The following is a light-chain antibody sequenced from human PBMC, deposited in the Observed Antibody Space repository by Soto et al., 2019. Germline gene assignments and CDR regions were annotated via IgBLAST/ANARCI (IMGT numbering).Light chain of an antibody. Sequence: LWTKSPATLSLSPGERATLSXRASHSVVNYLPWYQQKPGXAPRXXXDYXISRALGVPARLSGGGSGTEFTLTISSLEPDDFARYYWQQRKSRPRTFGQGTNVAIK. CDR3: QQRKSRPRT. CDR1: HSVVNY. CDR2: YXI. V-gene: IGKV3-11*01. J-gene: IGKJ1*01.